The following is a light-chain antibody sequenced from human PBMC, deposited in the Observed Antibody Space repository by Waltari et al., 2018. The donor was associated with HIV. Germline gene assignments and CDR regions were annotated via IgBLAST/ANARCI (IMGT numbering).Light chain of an antibody. Sequence: IVMTQSPAALSVSPGGRVTLSCRASHSVRSNVAWYLQKPGQPVRLLIDGAITRATGVPGRVSGSGSGTAFTLSIDGLQSDDFGVYYCQQYHDWPTFGQGTKVEI. CDR1: HSVRSN. V-gene: IGKV3-15*01. J-gene: IGKJ1*01. CDR2: GAI. CDR3: QQYHDWPT.